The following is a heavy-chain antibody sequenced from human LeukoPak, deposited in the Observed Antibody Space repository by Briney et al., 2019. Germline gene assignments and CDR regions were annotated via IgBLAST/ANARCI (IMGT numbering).Heavy chain of an antibody. CDR2: IMQDGSEK. J-gene: IGHJ6*04. CDR3: ASSGSGSKNTYYYYGMDV. D-gene: IGHD3-10*01. V-gene: IGHV3-7*03. Sequence: GGSLRLSCAASGFTFSSYWMSWVRQAPGKGLEWVANIMQDGSEKYYVDSVKGRFTISRDNAKNSLYLQMNSLRAEDTAVYYCASSGSGSKNTYYYYGMDVWGKGTTVTVSS. CDR1: GFTFSSYW.